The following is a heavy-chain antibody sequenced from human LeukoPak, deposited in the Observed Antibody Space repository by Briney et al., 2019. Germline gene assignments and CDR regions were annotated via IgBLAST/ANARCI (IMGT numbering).Heavy chain of an antibody. CDR1: GFSFNNYA. CDR2: ISGGGDAT. Sequence: GGSLRLSCAASGFSFNNYAMSWVRQAPGKGLEWVSAISGGGDATKYADSVKGRFTISRDNSKNTLSLQMNSLRAEDTALYYCVKSDCGTIGCKLLNYWGQGTLVTVSS. V-gene: IGHV3-23*01. D-gene: IGHD2-21*01. CDR3: VKSDCGTIGCKLLNY. J-gene: IGHJ4*02.